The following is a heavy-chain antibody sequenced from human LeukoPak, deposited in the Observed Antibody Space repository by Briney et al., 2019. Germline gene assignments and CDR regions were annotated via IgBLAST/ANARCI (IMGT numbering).Heavy chain of an antibody. D-gene: IGHD3-10*01. CDR1: GGSFSGNY. J-gene: IGHJ4*02. V-gene: IGHV4-34*01. Sequence: SETLCVSCAAYGGSFSGNYWSWIRQLPGKGLDRIGEINHSGSTNYNPSLKSRVTISVDTSKNQFSLKLSSVTAADTAVYYCARSRGVKDYWGQGTLVTVSS. CDR2: INHSGST. CDR3: ARSRGVKDY.